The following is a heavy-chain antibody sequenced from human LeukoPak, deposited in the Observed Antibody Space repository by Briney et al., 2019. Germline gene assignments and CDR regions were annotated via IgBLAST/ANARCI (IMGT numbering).Heavy chain of an antibody. CDR2: ISSSSSTI. J-gene: IGHJ4*02. Sequence: PGGSLRLSCAASGFTFSSYSMNWVRQAPGKGLEWVSYISSSSSTIYYADSVKGRFTISRDNAKNSLYLQMNSLRAEDTAVYYCAALAVAGTGPLDYWGQGTLVTVSS. D-gene: IGHD6-19*01. CDR1: GFTFSSYS. CDR3: AALAVAGTGPLDY. V-gene: IGHV3-48*01.